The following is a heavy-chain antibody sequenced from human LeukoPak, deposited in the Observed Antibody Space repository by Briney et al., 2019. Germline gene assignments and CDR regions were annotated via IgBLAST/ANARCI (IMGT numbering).Heavy chain of an antibody. J-gene: IGHJ4*02. D-gene: IGHD2-15*01. V-gene: IGHV3-21*01. Sequence: PGGSLRLSCAASGFTFSSYSMNWVRQAPGKGLEWVSSISSSSSYIYYADSVKGRFTISRDNAKNSLYLQMNSLRAEDTAVYYCAREAYSSGGSCYSAFDYWGQGTLVTVSS. CDR3: AREAYSSGGSCYSAFDY. CDR2: ISSSSSYI. CDR1: GFTFSSYS.